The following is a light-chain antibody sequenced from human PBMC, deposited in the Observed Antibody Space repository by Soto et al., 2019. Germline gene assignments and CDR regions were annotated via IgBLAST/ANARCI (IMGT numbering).Light chain of an antibody. CDR2: SNS. V-gene: IGLV1-44*01. CDR1: SSNIGRNT. CDR3: AAWDDSLNGPV. J-gene: IGLJ2*01. Sequence: QSVLTQPTSASGTPGQRVTISCSGSSSNIGRNTVNWYQQLPGAAPKLLIYSNSQRPSGVPDRFSGSKSGTSASLAINGLQSEDEADYHCAAWDDSLNGPVFGGGTKLTVL.